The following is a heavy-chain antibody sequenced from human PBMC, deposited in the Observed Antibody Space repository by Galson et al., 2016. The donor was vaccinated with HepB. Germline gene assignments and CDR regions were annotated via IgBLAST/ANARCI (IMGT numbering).Heavy chain of an antibody. CDR3: ARGLRWSGFFKIYFYYGMDV. V-gene: IGHV3-30*14. Sequence: SLRLSCAASGFTFSSHSMHWARQAPGKGLEWVAVISHDGGNPFSADSVKGRFTISRDNSKNTQYLQMNRLKPDDTAVYFCARGLRWSGFFKIYFYYGMDVWGQGTLVTVSS. D-gene: IGHD3-3*01. CDR2: ISHDGGNP. J-gene: IGHJ6*02. CDR1: GFTFSSHS.